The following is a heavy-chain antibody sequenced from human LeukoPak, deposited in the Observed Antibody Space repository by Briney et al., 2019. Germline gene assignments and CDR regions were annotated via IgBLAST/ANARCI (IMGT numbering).Heavy chain of an antibody. Sequence: SGGSLRLSCAASGFTFHFYSMTWVRQAPGKGLEWVSYISSRSSTIYYTDSVKGRFTVSRDNAKNSLNLQMNSLRVEDTAVYYCARVRIAVAGRYFDYWGQGTLVTVSS. CDR2: ISSRSSTI. V-gene: IGHV3-48*01. J-gene: IGHJ4*02. CDR1: GFTFHFYS. D-gene: IGHD6-13*01. CDR3: ARVRIAVAGRYFDY.